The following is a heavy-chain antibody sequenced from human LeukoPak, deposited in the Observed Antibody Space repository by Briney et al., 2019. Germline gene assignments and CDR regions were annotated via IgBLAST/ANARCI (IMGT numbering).Heavy chain of an antibody. Sequence: PGESLKISCKGSGYSFTSYWIGWVRQMPAKGLEWMGIIYPGDSDTRYSPSFQGQVTISADKSISTAYLQWSSLKASDTAMYYCARLTNYDFWSGYYISNWGQGTLVTVSS. J-gene: IGHJ4*02. V-gene: IGHV5-51*01. CDR1: GYSFTSYW. CDR2: IYPGDSDT. D-gene: IGHD3-3*01. CDR3: ARLTNYDFWSGYYISN.